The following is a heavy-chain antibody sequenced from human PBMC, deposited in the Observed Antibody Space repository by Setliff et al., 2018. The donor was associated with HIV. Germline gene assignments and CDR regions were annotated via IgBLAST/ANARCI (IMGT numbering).Heavy chain of an antibody. Sequence: SETLSLTCTVSGGSISRGAYYWSWIRQHPGKGLEWIGYSYHSGSPSYNPSLKSRTTISVDTSKNQFSLTLSAVTATDTAVYYCASQYCSAGSCFSDYWGQGTMVTVSS. D-gene: IGHD2-15*01. CDR3: ASQYCSAGSCFSDY. V-gene: IGHV4-30-4*08. CDR2: SYHSGSP. CDR1: GGSISRGAYY. J-gene: IGHJ4*02.